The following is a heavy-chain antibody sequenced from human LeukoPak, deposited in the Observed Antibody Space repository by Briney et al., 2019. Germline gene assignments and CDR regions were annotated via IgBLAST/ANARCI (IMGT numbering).Heavy chain of an antibody. D-gene: IGHD3-22*01. J-gene: IGHJ3*02. V-gene: IGHV2-26*01. CDR3: ARIKRERYYYDSSGYYEESGAFDI. CDR2: IFSNDEK. CDR1: GFSLSNARMG. Sequence: SGPTLVKPTETLTLTCTVSGFSLSNARMGVSWIRQPPGKALEWLAHIFSNDEKSYSTSLKSRLTISKDTYKSQVVLTMTNMDPVDTATYYCARIKRERYYYDSSGYYEESGAFDIWGQGTMVTVSS.